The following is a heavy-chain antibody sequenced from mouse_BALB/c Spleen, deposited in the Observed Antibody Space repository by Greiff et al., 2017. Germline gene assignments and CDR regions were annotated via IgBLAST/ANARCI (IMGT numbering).Heavy chain of an antibody. D-gene: IGHD2-2*01. Sequence: EVQLQQSGPGLVKPSQSLSLTCTVTGYSITSDYAWNWIRQFPGNKLEWMGYISYSGSTSYNPSLKSRISITRDTSKNQFFLQLNSVTTEDTATYYCARPYGYDGAWFAYWGQGTLVTVSA. CDR1: GYSITSDYA. J-gene: IGHJ3*01. CDR2: ISYSGST. CDR3: ARPYGYDGAWFAY. V-gene: IGHV3-2*02.